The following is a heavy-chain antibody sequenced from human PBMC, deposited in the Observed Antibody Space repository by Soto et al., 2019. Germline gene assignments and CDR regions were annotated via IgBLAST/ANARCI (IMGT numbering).Heavy chain of an antibody. CDR3: ASQAWPYYYYCGMDV. D-gene: IGHD5-12*01. CDR2: INPNSGGT. V-gene: IGHV1-2*02. Sequence: ASVKVSCKASGYTFTGYYMHWVRQAPGQGLEWMGWINPNSGGTNYAQRFQGRVTMTRDTSISTAYMELSRLRSDDTAVYYCASQAWPYYYYCGMDVWGQGTTVTVSS. CDR1: GYTFTGYY. J-gene: IGHJ6*02.